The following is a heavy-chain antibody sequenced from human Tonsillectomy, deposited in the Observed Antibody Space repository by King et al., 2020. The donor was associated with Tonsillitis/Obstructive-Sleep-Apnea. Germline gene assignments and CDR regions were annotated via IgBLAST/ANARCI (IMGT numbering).Heavy chain of an antibody. CDR3: ARDIVRDYDFWSGYYTPYYFDY. Sequence: VQLVQSGAEVKKPGASVKVSCKASGYTFTSYAMHWVRQAPGQRLEWMGWINAGNGNTKYSQKFQGRVTITRDTSASTAYMELSSLRSEETAGYYCARDIVRDYDFWSGYYTPYYFDYWGQGTLVTVSS. D-gene: IGHD3-3*01. CDR1: GYTFTSYA. V-gene: IGHV1-3*01. J-gene: IGHJ4*02. CDR2: INAGNGNT.